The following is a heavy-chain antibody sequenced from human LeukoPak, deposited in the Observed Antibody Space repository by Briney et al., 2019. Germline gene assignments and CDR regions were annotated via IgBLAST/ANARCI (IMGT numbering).Heavy chain of an antibody. CDR1: GGTFSSYA. CDR2: IIPIFGTA. D-gene: IGHD1-26*01. CDR3: ARVVIVGATSDAFDI. V-gene: IGHV1-69*06. J-gene: IGHJ3*02. Sequence: SVKVSCKASGGTFSSYAISWVRQAPEQGLEWMGGIIPIFGTANYAQKFQGRVTITADKSTSTAYMELSSLRSEDTAVYYCARVVIVGATSDAFDIWGQGTMVTVSS.